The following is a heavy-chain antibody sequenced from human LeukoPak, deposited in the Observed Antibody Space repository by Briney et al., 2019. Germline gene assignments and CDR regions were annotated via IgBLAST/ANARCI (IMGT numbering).Heavy chain of an antibody. CDR1: GYTFTSYY. J-gene: IGHJ4*02. CDR3: ARDFTVTGFDY. Sequence: ASVKVSCKASGYTFTSYYTHWVRQAPGLLLECMGIINPSGGSTSYAQKFQGRVTMTRDTSTSTVYMELSSLRSEDTAVYYCARDFTVTGFDYWGQGTLVTVSS. CDR2: INPSGGST. V-gene: IGHV1-46*01. D-gene: IGHD4-17*01.